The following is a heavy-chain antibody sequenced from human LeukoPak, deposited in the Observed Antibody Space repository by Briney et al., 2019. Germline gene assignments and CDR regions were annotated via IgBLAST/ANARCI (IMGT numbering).Heavy chain of an antibody. J-gene: IGHJ4*02. Sequence: PGGSLRLSCATSGFSFSSYVIHWVRQAPGKRLEWVAVLRYDGIKEYYADSVKGRFTISRDTSKPTLYLQMESLRSEDTAVYYCARVPTVSTWYFDFWGRGTLVTVSS. CDR1: GFSFSSYV. D-gene: IGHD5/OR15-5a*01. CDR2: LRYDGIKE. V-gene: IGHV3-33*01. CDR3: ARVPTVSTWYFDF.